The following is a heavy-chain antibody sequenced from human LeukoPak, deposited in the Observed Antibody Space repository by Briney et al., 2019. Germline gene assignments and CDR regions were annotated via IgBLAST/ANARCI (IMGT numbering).Heavy chain of an antibody. D-gene: IGHD3-22*01. J-gene: IGHJ4*02. CDR1: GFTFSSYG. V-gene: IGHV3-33*01. Sequence: PGGSLRLSCAASGFTFSSYGMPWVRQAPGKGLEWVAVIWYDGGNKYYADSVKGRFTISRDNSKNTLYLQMNSLRAEDTAVYYCARDGDSSGYYPIFDYWGQGTLVTVSS. CDR3: ARDGDSSGYYPIFDY. CDR2: IWYDGGNK.